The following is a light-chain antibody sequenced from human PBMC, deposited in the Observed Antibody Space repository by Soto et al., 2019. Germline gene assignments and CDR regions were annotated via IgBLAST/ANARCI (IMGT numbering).Light chain of an antibody. J-gene: IGKJ2*01. Sequence: EIVLTQSQATLSLSPGERATLSCRASQSVSSYLAWYQQKPGQAPRRLIYDASNRATGIPARFSGSGSGTDFTLTISSLEPEDFAVYYCQQRSNWQYTFGQGTKLEIK. CDR3: QQRSNWQYT. V-gene: IGKV3-11*01. CDR1: QSVSSY. CDR2: DAS.